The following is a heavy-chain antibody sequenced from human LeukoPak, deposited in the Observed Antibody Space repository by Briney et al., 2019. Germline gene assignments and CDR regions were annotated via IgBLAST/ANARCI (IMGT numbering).Heavy chain of an antibody. CDR2: INHSGST. J-gene: IGHJ4*02. CDR3: ARRITMVRGVISVRPDFDY. CDR1: GGSISSSNYY. V-gene: IGHV4-39*07. D-gene: IGHD3-10*01. Sequence: SETLSLTCTVSGGSISSSNYYWGWIRQPPGKGLEWIGEINHSGSTNYNPSLKSRVTISVDTSKNQFSLKLSSVTAADTAVYYCARRITMVRGVISVRPDFDYWGQGTLVTVSS.